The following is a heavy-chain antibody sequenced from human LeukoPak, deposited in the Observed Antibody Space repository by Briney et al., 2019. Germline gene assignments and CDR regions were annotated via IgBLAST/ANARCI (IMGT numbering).Heavy chain of an antibody. CDR1: GFTFSSYW. CDR2: IKQDGSEK. J-gene: IGHJ4*02. V-gene: IGHV3-7*03. D-gene: IGHD3-10*01. CDR3: ASYGSGSYYKRSDY. Sequence: GGSLRLSCAASGFTFSSYWMSWVRQAPGKGLEWVANIKQDGSEKYYVDSVKGRFTISRDNSKNTLYLQMNSLRAEDTAVYYCASYGSGSYYKRSDYWGQGTLVTVSS.